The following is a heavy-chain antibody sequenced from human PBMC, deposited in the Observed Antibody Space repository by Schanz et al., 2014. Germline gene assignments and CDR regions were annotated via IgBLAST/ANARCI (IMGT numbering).Heavy chain of an antibody. V-gene: IGHV4-61*02. J-gene: IGHJ5*02. CDR2: IYTSGST. CDR3: AREPLSGYNWFDP. D-gene: IGHD6-25*01. CDR1: GGSISSGTYY. Sequence: QVQLQESGPGLVKPSQTLSLTCIVSGGSISSGTYYWSWLRQPAGKGLEWIGRIYTSGSTNYNPALKRRATITLNTSKTQYSLKLSPGTAADTAVYYCAREPLSGYNWFDPWGQGSLVTVSS.